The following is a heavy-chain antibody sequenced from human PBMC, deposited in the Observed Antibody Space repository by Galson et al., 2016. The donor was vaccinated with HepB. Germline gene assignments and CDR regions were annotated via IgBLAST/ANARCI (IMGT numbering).Heavy chain of an antibody. Sequence: SLRLSCATSGFTFKSYSMNWVRQAPGKGLEWVSYISSSSDTIYYADSVKGRFTISRDTSKNTLYLQMNSLRADDTAVYYCAGSYCGGDCYSSDFDNWGQGTLVTVSS. J-gene: IGHJ4*02. CDR1: GFTFKSYS. V-gene: IGHV3-48*01. CDR2: ISSSSDTI. D-gene: IGHD2-21*02. CDR3: AGSYCGGDCYSSDFDN.